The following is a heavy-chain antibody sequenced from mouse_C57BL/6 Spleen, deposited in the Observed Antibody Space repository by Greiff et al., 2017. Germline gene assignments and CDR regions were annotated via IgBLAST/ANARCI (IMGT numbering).Heavy chain of an antibody. CDR2: INPNYGTT. Sequence: VQLQQSGPELVKPGASVKISCKASGYSFTDYNMNWVKQSNGKSLEWIGVINPNYGTTSYNQKFKGKATLTVDQSSRTAYMPLNSLTSEDSAVYYCARTAQATYYAMDYWGQGTSVTVSS. J-gene: IGHJ4*01. CDR3: ARTAQATYYAMDY. D-gene: IGHD3-2*02. V-gene: IGHV1-39*01. CDR1: GYSFTDYN.